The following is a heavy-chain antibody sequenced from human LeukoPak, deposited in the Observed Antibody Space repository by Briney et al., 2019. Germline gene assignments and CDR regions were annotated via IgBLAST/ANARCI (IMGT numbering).Heavy chain of an antibody. V-gene: IGHV4-38-2*02. CDR1: GYSISSSYY. Sequence: QSSETLSLTCTVSGYSISSSYYWGWIRQPPGKGLEWIGSIYYSGSTYYNPSLKSRVTISVDTSKNQFSLKLSSVTAADTAVYYCARDRRVDIVATTSGGYSYGFWFDPWGQGTLVTVSS. J-gene: IGHJ5*02. D-gene: IGHD5-12*01. CDR3: ARDRRVDIVATTSGGYSYGFWFDP. CDR2: IYYSGST.